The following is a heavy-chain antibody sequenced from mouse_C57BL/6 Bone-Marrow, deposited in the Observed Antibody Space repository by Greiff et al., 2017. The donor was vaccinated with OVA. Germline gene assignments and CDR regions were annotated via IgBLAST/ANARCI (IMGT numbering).Heavy chain of an antibody. V-gene: IGHV1-59*01. J-gene: IGHJ1*03. CDR2: IDPSDSYT. CDR3: ARSLYYYGGYFDV. CDR1: GYTFTSYW. Sequence: VQLQQPGAELVRPGTSVKLSCKASGYTFTSYWMHWVKQRPGQGLEWIGVIDPSDSYTNYNQKFKGKATLTVDTSSSTAYMQLSSLTSEDSAVYYCARSLYYYGGYFDVWGTGTTVTVSS. D-gene: IGHD1-1*01.